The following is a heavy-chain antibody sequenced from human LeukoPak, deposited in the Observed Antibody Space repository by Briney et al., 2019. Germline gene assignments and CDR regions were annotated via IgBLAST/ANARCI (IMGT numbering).Heavy chain of an antibody. V-gene: IGHV3-7*01. CDR2: IRRDGSET. J-gene: IGHJ3*02. D-gene: IGHD3-22*01. CDR3: ARDDTHYGSSGSFYDALDI. Sequence: GGSLRLSCAASGFTFSSYAMTWVRRAPGKGLEWVANIRRDGSETHYVDSVMGRFTISRDNAKNSLYLQMNSLRAEDTAVYYCARDDTHYGSSGSFYDALDIWGQGTMVTVSS. CDR1: GFTFSSYA.